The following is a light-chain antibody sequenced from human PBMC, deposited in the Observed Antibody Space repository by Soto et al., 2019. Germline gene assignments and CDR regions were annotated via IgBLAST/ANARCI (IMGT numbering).Light chain of an antibody. CDR3: TSYTTTSTYV. V-gene: IGLV2-14*03. CDR1: SSDVGSYNY. J-gene: IGLJ1*01. CDR2: DAT. Sequence: QSVLAQPASVSGSPGQSITIFCTGTSSDVGSYNYVSWYQQHPGRAPKLMIYDATNRPSGVSNRFSGSKSGSTASLTISGLQAEDEADYFCTSYTTTSTYVFGTGTKLTVL.